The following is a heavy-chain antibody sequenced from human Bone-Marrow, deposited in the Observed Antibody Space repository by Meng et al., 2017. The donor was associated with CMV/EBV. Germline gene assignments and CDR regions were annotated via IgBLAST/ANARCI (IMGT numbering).Heavy chain of an antibody. CDR2: INSDGSST. J-gene: IGHJ6*02. CDR3: ARAGYSSSWPPYYYYYYGMDV. D-gene: IGHD6-13*01. CDR1: GFTFSSYW. Sequence: GESLKISCAASGFTFSSYWMHWVRQAPGKGLVWVSRINSDGSSTSYADSVKGRFTISRDNAKNTLYLQMNSLRAEDTAVYYCARAGYSSSWPPYYYYYYGMDVWGQGTTVTVSS. V-gene: IGHV3-74*01.